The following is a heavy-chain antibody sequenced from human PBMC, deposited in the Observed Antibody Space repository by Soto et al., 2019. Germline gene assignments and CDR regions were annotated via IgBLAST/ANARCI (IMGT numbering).Heavy chain of an antibody. V-gene: IGHV6-1*01. J-gene: IGHJ5*02. CDR3: ARGVAGSGFDL. D-gene: IGHD6-19*01. CDR2: TYYRSNWRH. Sequence: SQTLSLTCAISGDSVSSNTAAWNWIRSSPSRGLEWLGRTYYRSNWRHDYAVSVKSRITVNPDTSKNHFSLQPNSVTPDDTAAYYCARGVAGSGFDLWGQGTLVTV. CDR1: GDSVSSNTAA.